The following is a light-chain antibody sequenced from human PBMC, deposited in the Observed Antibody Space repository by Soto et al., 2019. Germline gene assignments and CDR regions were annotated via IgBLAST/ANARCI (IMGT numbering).Light chain of an antibody. V-gene: IGKV3-20*01. CDR3: QLYGDSPMYT. CDR1: QSVSDSS. CDR2: GAS. J-gene: IGKJ2*01. Sequence: EIVLTQSPGTLSLSPGERATLSCRASQSVSDSSLAWYHQKPGQAPRLLIYGASRRATGIPDTFSGSGSGKDFSITISRLEPEDFAVYYCQLYGDSPMYTFGQGTKLEIK.